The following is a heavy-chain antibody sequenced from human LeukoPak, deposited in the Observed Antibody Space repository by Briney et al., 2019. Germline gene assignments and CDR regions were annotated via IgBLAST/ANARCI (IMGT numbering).Heavy chain of an antibody. J-gene: IGHJ4*02. D-gene: IGHD3-22*01. CDR1: GGSISSYY. CDR2: IYYSGSA. CDR3: ALAGFDTSGYYDY. Sequence: PSETLSLTCTVSGGSISSYYWSWIRQPPGKGLEWIGYIYYSGSANYNPSLKSRVTMSADTSKNQFSLKLSSVTAADTAVYYCALAGFDTSGYYDYWGQGTLVTVSS. V-gene: IGHV4-59*01.